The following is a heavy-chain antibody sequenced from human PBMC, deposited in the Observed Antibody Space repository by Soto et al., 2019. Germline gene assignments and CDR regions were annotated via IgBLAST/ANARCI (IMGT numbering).Heavy chain of an antibody. D-gene: IGHD3-10*01. CDR1: WYILSMYG. CDR3: ARDNRRGLVLVRGVYLDS. J-gene: IGHJ1*01. V-gene: IGHV1-18*04. CDR2: ISVYNGNT. Sequence: AASVXVSFKSSWYILSMYGVTLVLQAPGRGLDGIGWISVYNGNTFYAQKFQGRVSMTKDTSSTMAYMELRSLDYDDTATYYCARDNRRGLVLVRGVYLDSWGKCTLVNVS.